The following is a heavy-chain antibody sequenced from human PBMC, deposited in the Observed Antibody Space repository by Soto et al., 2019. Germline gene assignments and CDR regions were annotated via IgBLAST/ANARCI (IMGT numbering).Heavy chain of an antibody. D-gene: IGHD1-26*01. Sequence: QVQLVQSGAEVKKPGASVKVSCEAYGYTFRNYGITWVRQAPGQGLEWMGWVSAYNRNTNYAQKFQERVTMTADTSPRKAYMELRRLRSDDTAISFCARERQWESLPYWGQGTLVTVSS. J-gene: IGHJ4*02. V-gene: IGHV1-18*01. CDR3: ARERQWESLPY. CDR2: VSAYNRNT. CDR1: GYTFRNYG.